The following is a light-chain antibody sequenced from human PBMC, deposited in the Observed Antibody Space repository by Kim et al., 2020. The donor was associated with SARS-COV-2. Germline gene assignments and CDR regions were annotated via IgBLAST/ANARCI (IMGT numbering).Light chain of an antibody. Sequence: GQSITISCTGTCSLVGNYNYVSWYQQHPDKAPKLIIYDVSYRPSGVSTRFSGSKSGNTASLTISGLQAADEADYYCTSYTGANTVVFGGGTQLTVL. CDR2: DVS. CDR1: CSLVGNYNY. CDR3: TSYTGANTVV. J-gene: IGLJ2*01. V-gene: IGLV2-14*03.